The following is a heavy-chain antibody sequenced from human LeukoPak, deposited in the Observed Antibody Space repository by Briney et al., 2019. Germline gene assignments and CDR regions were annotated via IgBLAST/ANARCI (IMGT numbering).Heavy chain of an antibody. D-gene: IGHD4-23*01. V-gene: IGHV3-7*01. J-gene: IGHJ5*02. Sequence: GGSLTLSCAASGFTFTGFFMSWLRQAPGKGLEWVANINRDGTETYYVGSVKGRFTISIDNAKNSVFLQMNSLRTEDTAIYYCARSRWPEDLWGRGTLVTVSS. CDR1: GFTFTGFF. CDR3: ARSRWPEDL. CDR2: INRDGTET.